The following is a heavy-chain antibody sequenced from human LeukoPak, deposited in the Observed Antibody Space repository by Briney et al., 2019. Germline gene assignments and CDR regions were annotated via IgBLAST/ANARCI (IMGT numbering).Heavy chain of an antibody. CDR1: GGSISSSSYY. J-gene: IGHJ4*02. CDR2: IYYSGST. V-gene: IGHV4-39*07. D-gene: IGHD1-26*01. Sequence: PSETLSLTCTVSGGSISSSSYYWGWIRQPPGKGLEWIGSIYYSGSTYYNPSLKSRVTISVDTSKNQFSLKLSSVTAADTAVYYCASTLGATLFDYWGQGTLVTVSS. CDR3: ASTLGATLFDY.